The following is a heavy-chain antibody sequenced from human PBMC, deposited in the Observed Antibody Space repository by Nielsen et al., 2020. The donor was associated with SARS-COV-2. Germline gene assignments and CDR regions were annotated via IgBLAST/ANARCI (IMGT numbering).Heavy chain of an antibody. V-gene: IGHV3-30*14. J-gene: IGHJ4*02. D-gene: IGHD6-13*01. CDR2: ISYDGSNK. CDR3: VSSKGICPYDY. Sequence: GESLKISCAASGFTFSSYAMHWVRQAPGKGLEWVAVISYDGSNKYYADSVKGRFTISRDNSKNTLYLQMSSLRAEDTAVYYCVSSKGICPYDYWGQGTLVTVSS. CDR1: GFTFSSYA.